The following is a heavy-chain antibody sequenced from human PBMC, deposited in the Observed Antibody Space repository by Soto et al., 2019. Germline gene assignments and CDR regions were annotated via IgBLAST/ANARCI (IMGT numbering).Heavy chain of an antibody. CDR1: GFTFSDYF. D-gene: IGHD6-6*01. Sequence: VHLVDSGGGLVKPGGSLRLSCAASGFTFSDYFMTWIRQDPGKGLEWVSYIGSRGSPIYYVDSVKGRFTIARDNAKASLYLHMNSLRAEDTAVYYCARVRSSSLFDYWGQGTLVTVSS. CDR3: ARVRSSSLFDY. V-gene: IGHV3-11*01. CDR2: IGSRGSPI. J-gene: IGHJ4*02.